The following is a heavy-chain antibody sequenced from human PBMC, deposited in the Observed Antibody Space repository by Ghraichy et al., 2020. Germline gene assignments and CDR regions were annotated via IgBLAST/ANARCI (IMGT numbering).Heavy chain of an antibody. D-gene: IGHD5-18*01. CDR1: GGSVSSGYFY. J-gene: IGHJ4*02. Sequence: SQTLSLTCNVSGGSVSSGYFYWSWIRQRPGKGLEWIGYIHYSGSTNSNPSLRSRVTISVDTSRNSFSLRLTSVTAADTAVYYCARDLEYSYGRYFDYWGQGTLVAVPS. CDR2: IHYSGST. CDR3: ARDLEYSYGRYFDY. V-gene: IGHV4-61*01.